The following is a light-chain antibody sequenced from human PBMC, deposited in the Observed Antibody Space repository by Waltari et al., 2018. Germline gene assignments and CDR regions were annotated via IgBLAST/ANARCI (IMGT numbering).Light chain of an antibody. CDR1: QSVSGN. J-gene: IGKJ2*01. V-gene: IGKV3-15*01. Sequence: EIVLLQSPATLSVSPGGTATLPCRASQSVSGNLAWYQQKPGQPPSLLVYGVSTRAIGVPARFSGSGSGTDFTLIISSLQSEDFADYYCHQYDNWPFTFGRGTKLEI. CDR3: HQYDNWPFT. CDR2: GVS.